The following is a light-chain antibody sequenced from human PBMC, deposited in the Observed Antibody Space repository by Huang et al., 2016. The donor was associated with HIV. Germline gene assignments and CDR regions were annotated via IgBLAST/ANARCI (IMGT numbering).Light chain of an antibody. CDR2: DVS. CDR1: QSVGSY. CDR3: QQRFHWPPLT. V-gene: IGKV3-11*01. J-gene: IGKJ4*01. Sequence: EIVLTQSPATLSLSPGERATLSCRASQSVGSYLAWYQQKPGQAPRLLIYDVSNRATGIPARFSGSGSDTDFSLTISSLEPEDFAVYYCQQRFHWPPLTFGGGTKVELK.